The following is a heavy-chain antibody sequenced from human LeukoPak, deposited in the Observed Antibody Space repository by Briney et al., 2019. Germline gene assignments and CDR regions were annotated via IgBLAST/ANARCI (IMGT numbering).Heavy chain of an antibody. CDR3: ARLTAVATRYYFDY. D-gene: IGHD6-19*01. CDR2: IYYSGST. V-gene: IGHV4-39*01. CDR1: GGSISSSSYY. Sequence: SETLSLTCTVSGGSISSSSYYWGWIRQPPGKGLEWIGSIYYSGSTYYNPSLKSRVAISVDTSKNQFSLKLSSVTAADTAVYYCARLTAVATRYYFDYWGQGTLVTVSS. J-gene: IGHJ4*02.